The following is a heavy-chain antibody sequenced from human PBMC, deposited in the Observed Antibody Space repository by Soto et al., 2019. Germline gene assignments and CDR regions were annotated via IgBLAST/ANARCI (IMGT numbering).Heavy chain of an antibody. Sequence: ASVKVSCKASGGTFSSYAISWVLQAPGQVLEWMGGIIPIFGTANYAQKFQGRVTITADESTSTAYMELSSLRSEDTAVYYCARGRLSGSYYHWGQGTLVTVSS. V-gene: IGHV1-69*01. CDR2: IIPIFGTA. CDR1: GGTFSSYA. J-gene: IGHJ5*02. CDR3: ARGRLSGSYYH. D-gene: IGHD1-26*01.